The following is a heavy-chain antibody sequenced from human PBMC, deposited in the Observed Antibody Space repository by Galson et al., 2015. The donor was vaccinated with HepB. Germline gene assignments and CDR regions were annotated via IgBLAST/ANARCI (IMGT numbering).Heavy chain of an antibody. CDR3: ARVGASYFDSRGSYRDVDWFDP. V-gene: IGHV1-69*04. J-gene: IGHJ5*02. D-gene: IGHD3-22*01. Sequence: SVKVSCKAFGGTFTSHAINWFRQAPGQGLEWIGKIIPISDATKYAQNFQGRVTITADKATSAVFMELSSLGSEDTAAYYCARVGASYFDSRGSYRDVDWFDPWGQGTLVTVSS. CDR1: GGTFTSHA. CDR2: IIPISDAT.